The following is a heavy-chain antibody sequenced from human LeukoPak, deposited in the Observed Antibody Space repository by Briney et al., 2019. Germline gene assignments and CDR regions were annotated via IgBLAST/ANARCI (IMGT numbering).Heavy chain of an antibody. V-gene: IGHV3-33*06. CDR3: AKDGSGENFGY. CDR1: GFTFSSYG. Sequence: GGSLRLSCAASGFTFSSYGMHWVRQAPGKGLEWVAVIWYDGSNKYYADSVKGRFTTSRDNSKNTLYLQMNSLRAEDTAVYYCAKDGSGENFGYWGQGTLVTVSS. D-gene: IGHD3-10*01. J-gene: IGHJ4*02. CDR2: IWYDGSNK.